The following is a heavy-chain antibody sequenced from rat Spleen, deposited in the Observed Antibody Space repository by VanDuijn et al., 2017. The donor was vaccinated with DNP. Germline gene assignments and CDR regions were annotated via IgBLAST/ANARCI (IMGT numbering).Heavy chain of an antibody. D-gene: IGHD1-1*01. J-gene: IGHJ4*01. CDR1: GFTFNYYW. V-gene: IGHV5-31*01. CDR3: ARVGDLHYGGDGDVLDV. Sequence: EVQLVESGGDLVQPGRSLKLSCVASGFTFNYYWMAWVRQVPGKGLEWIASITSGSGSTSYRDSVRCRFTISRDDAKDTLSLQMNSLRSEDTATYYCARVGDLHYGGDGDVLDVWGQGTSVTVSS. CDR2: ITSGSGST.